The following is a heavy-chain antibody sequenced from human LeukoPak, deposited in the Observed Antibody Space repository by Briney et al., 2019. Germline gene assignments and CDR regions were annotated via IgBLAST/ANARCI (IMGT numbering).Heavy chain of an antibody. CDR3: ARGESGTDNGLNDY. V-gene: IGHV1-18*01. D-gene: IGHD1-7*01. Sequence: ASVKVSCKASGYTFTSYGISWVRQAPGQGLEWMGWISAYNGNTNYAQNLQGRVTMTTDTSTSTAYMELRSLRSEDTAVYYCARGESGTDNGLNDYWGQGTLVTVSS. CDR1: GYTFTSYG. CDR2: ISAYNGNT. J-gene: IGHJ4*02.